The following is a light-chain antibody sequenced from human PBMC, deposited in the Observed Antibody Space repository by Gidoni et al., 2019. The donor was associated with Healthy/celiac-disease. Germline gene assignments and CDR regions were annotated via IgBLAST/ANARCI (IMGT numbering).Light chain of an antibody. CDR3: QSYDSSNHVV. CDR2: EDN. V-gene: IGLV6-57*01. Sequence: NFMLTPPHSVSESPGKTVTISCTRSSGSIASNYVQWYQQRPGSSPPTVIYEDNQRPSGVPDRFSGSIDSSSNSASLTISGRKTEDEADYYCQSYDSSNHVVFGGGTKLTVL. J-gene: IGLJ2*01. CDR1: SGSIASNY.